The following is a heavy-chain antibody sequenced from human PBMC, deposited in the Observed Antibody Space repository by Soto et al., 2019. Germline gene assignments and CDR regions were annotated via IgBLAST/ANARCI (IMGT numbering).Heavy chain of an antibody. D-gene: IGHD2-15*01. CDR3: AREPRYCRGGSCSITGDAYDI. V-gene: IGHV3-66*01. Sequence: GGSLRLSCRASGFIVSNTYVNWVRQAPGKGLEWVSVISNRGDTHYADSVRGRFSLSRDISDNTLHLQMNNLRVEDTAVYYCAREPRYCRGGSCSITGDAYDIWGQGTMVTVSS. CDR1: GFIVSNTY. J-gene: IGHJ3*02. CDR2: ISNRGDT.